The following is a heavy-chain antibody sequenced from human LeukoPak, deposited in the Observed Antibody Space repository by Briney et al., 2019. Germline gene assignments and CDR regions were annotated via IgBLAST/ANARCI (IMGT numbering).Heavy chain of an antibody. CDR1: GFTFSSYA. CDR3: ARDAYDSSGYSFDY. CDR2: ISGSGGST. D-gene: IGHD3-22*01. Sequence: GGSLRLSCAASGFTFSSYAMSWVRQAPGKGLEWVSAISGSGGSTYYADSVKGRFTISRDNSKNTPYLQMNSLRAEDTAVYYCARDAYDSSGYSFDYWGQGTLVTVSS. J-gene: IGHJ4*02. V-gene: IGHV3-23*01.